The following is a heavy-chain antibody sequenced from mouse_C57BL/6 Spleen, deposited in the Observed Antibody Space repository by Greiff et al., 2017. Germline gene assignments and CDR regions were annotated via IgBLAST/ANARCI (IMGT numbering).Heavy chain of an antibody. CDR2: IWSGGST. V-gene: IGHV2-4*01. CDR1: GFSLTSYG. CDR3: AKSPSYYYGSSYEAMDY. J-gene: IGHJ4*01. Sequence: VMLVESGPGLVQPSQSLSITCTVSGFSLTSYGVHWVRQPPGKGLEWLGVIWSGGSTDYNAVFISRLSISKDNSKSKVFFKMNSLQADDTAIYYFAKSPSYYYGSSYEAMDYWGQGTSVTVSS. D-gene: IGHD1-1*01.